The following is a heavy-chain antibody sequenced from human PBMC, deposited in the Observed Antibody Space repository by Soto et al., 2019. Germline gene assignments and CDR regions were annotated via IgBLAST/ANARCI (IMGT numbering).Heavy chain of an antibody. D-gene: IGHD3-22*01. CDR2: ISPFNGNT. V-gene: IGHV1-18*01. CDR1: GYPFTHYG. J-gene: IGHJ6*02. Sequence: ASVKVSCKSSGYPFTHYGITWVRQAPGQGLEWMGWISPFNGNTNYGQTLQGRVTLTTDTPTSTVHMELRSLRSDDTAVYYCARDQSLDRSYYYGIDVWGQGTTVTV. CDR3: ARDQSLDRSYYYGIDV.